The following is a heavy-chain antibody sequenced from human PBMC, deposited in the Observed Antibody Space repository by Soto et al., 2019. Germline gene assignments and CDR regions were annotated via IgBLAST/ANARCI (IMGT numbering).Heavy chain of an antibody. CDR2: INHSGST. V-gene: IGHV4-34*01. J-gene: IGHJ6*02. D-gene: IGHD6-19*01. CDR3: ARFGSGWYVYYYYGMDV. Sequence: SETLSLTCAVYGGSFSGYYWSWIRQPPGKGLEWIGEINHSGSTNYNPSLKSRVTISVDTSKNQFSLKLSSVTAADTAVYYCARFGSGWYVYYYYGMDVWGQGTTVTVS. CDR1: GGSFSGYY.